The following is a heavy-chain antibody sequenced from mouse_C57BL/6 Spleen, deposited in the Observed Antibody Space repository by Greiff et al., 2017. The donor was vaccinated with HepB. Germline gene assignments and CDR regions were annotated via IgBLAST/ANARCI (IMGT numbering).Heavy chain of an antibody. CDR2: IDPSDSYT. J-gene: IGHJ1*03. Sequence: QVQLQQPGAELVKPGASVKLSCKASGYTFTSYWMQWVKQRPGQGLEWIGEIDPSDSYTNYNQKFKGKATLTVDTSSSTAYMQLSSLTSEDSAVYYCARSGNYGPYWYFDVWGTGTTVTVSS. D-gene: IGHD1-1*01. CDR1: GYTFTSYW. V-gene: IGHV1-50*01. CDR3: ARSGNYGPYWYFDV.